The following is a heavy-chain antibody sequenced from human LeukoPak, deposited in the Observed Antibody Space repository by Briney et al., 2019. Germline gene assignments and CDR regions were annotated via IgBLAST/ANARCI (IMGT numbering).Heavy chain of an antibody. J-gene: IGHJ3*02. V-gene: IGHV3-23*01. CDR2: ISGSGDST. Sequence: GGSLRLSCAASGFTVSSKYMSWVRQAPGKGLEWVSVISGSGDSTYYADSVKGRFTISRDISKNTLYLQMKSLRAGDTAVYYCAKDKTYDDFWSGHDAFDIWGQGTMVTVSS. CDR3: AKDKTYDDFWSGHDAFDI. CDR1: GFTVSSKY. D-gene: IGHD3-3*01.